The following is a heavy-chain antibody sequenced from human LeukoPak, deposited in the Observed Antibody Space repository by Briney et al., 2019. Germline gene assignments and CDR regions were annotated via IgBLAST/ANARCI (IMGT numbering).Heavy chain of an antibody. D-gene: IGHD6-19*01. V-gene: IGHV1-2*02. Sequence: GASLKVSSKASGYTFTGYYMHWVRQAPGQGLERMGWINPNNGGTNYAQKFQGRVTMTRDTSISTAYMELSRLRSDDTAVYYCARDPQKAIAVAGYYYYYMDVWGKGTTVTVSS. J-gene: IGHJ6*03. CDR3: ARDPQKAIAVAGYYYYYMDV. CDR2: INPNNGGT. CDR1: GYTFTGYY.